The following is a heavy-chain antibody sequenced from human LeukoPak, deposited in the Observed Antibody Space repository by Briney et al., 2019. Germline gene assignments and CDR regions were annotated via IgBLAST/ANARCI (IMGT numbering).Heavy chain of an antibody. CDR1: GYTFTGYY. J-gene: IGHJ4*02. Sequence: ASVNVSCKASGYTFTGYYMHWVRQAPGQGLEWMGWINPNSGGTNYAQKFQGRVTMTTDTSISTAYMELSRLRSDDTAVYYCARDFYSGYDLATPQGFDYWGQGTLVTVSS. V-gene: IGHV1-2*02. CDR3: ARDFYSGYDLATPQGFDY. D-gene: IGHD5-12*01. CDR2: INPNSGGT.